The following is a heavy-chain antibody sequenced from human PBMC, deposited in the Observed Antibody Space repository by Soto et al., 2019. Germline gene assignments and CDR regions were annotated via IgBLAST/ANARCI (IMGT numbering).Heavy chain of an antibody. CDR1: VYTHTELS. CDR2: FDPEDGET. J-gene: IGHJ4*02. D-gene: IGHD3-10*01. CDR3: AQGIQTMVRGVIIPGY. V-gene: IGHV1-24*01. Sequence: ASVKVSCKVSVYTHTELSIHWVRQAPGKGLEWMGGFDPEDGETIYAQKFQGRVTMTEDTSTDTAYMELSSLRSEDTAVYYCAQGIQTMVRGVIIPGYWGQGTLVPVSS.